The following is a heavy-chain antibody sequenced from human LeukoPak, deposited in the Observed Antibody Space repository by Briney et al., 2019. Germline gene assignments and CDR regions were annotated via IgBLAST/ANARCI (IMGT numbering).Heavy chain of an antibody. V-gene: IGHV3-21*01. CDR3: ARDTSHQYSGTYRFDS. CDR2: ISSTSSYI. D-gene: IGHD1-26*01. CDR1: GGSISSSS. Sequence: PSETLSLTCTVSGGSISSSSYYWGWIRQAPGKGLEWVSCISSTSSYIYYADSVKGRFTISRDNAKNSLYLQMNSLRAEDTALYYCARDTSHQYSGTYRFDSWGQGILVTVSS. J-gene: IGHJ4*02.